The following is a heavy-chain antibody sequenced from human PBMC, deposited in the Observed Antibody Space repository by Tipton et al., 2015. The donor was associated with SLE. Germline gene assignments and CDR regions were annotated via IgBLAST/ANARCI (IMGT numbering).Heavy chain of an antibody. J-gene: IGHJ4*02. V-gene: IGHV4-31*03. D-gene: IGHD3-22*01. CDR2: IYNTGNT. Sequence: TLSLTCSVSGASISSDVYYWSWIRQLPGKGLEWIGYIYNTGNTYYNPSPKSRVTMSVDTSKNQFSLRVTSVTAADTAVYYCARDGPDTSGYYLDYWGQGILVTVSS. CDR3: ARDGPDTSGYYLDY. CDR1: GASISSDVYY.